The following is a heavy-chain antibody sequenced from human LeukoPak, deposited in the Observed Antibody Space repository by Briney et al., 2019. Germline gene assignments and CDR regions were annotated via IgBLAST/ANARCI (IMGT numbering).Heavy chain of an antibody. CDR1: GFPFSSYG. CDR3: AKDLNTVVVQYFDS. Sequence: AGGSLRLSCTGSGFPFSSYGMHWVRQTPGRGLEWVAFMRYDGKTEYYADSVKGRFTIAREDSHSTVHLHMKDLRPDDAAVYFCAKDLNTVVVQYFDSWGQGTLVSVSS. CDR2: MRYDGKTE. J-gene: IGHJ4*02. D-gene: IGHD2-15*01. V-gene: IGHV3-30*02.